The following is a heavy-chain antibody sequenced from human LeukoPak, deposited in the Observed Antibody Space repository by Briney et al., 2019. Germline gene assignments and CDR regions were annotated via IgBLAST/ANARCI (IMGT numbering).Heavy chain of an antibody. CDR1: GFTFSSYA. D-gene: IGHD6-13*01. V-gene: IGHV3-30*04. Sequence: GGSLRLSCAASGFTFSSYAMHWVRQAPGKGLEWVAVISYDGSNKYYADSVKGRFTISRDNSKNTLYLQMNSLRAEDTAVYYCARDPAGYSSSWYRDPTYYFDYWGQGTLVTVSS. CDR2: ISYDGSNK. CDR3: ARDPAGYSSSWYRDPTYYFDY. J-gene: IGHJ4*02.